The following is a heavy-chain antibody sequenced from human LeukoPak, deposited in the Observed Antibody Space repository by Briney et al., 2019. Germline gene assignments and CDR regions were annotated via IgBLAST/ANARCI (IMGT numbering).Heavy chain of an antibody. CDR2: ISASGGST. CDR3: ARERSYYDFWSGYLYYFDY. Sequence: GGSLRLSCAASGFTFSSSAMSWVRQVPGKGLEWVSGISASGGSTYYADSVRGRFTISRDNSKNTLYLQMNSLRAEDTAVYYCARERSYYDFWSGYLYYFDYWGQGTLVTVSS. J-gene: IGHJ4*02. D-gene: IGHD3-3*01. CDR1: GFTFSSSA. V-gene: IGHV3-23*01.